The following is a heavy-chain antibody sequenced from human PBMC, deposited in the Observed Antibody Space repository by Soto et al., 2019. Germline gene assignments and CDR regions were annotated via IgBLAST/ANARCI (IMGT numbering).Heavy chain of an antibody. CDR1: GFTFRDYA. Sequence: VQLLESGGGLVQPGGSLRLSCAASGFTFRDYAMNWVRQAPGKGLEWVSDISGNGDSARYADSVKGRFTISRDNSKNTLYLQMNSLRVDDTAVYCCGKERRGSGWSVCNFWGQGTLVTVSS. CDR3: GKERRGSGWSVCNF. V-gene: IGHV3-23*01. CDR2: ISGNGDSA. D-gene: IGHD6-19*01. J-gene: IGHJ4*02.